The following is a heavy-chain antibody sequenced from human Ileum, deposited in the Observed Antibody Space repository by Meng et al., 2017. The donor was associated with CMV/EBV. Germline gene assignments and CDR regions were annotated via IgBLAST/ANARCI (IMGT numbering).Heavy chain of an antibody. CDR2: IFNSGIT. V-gene: IGHV4-59*01. CDR3: ARAGTYERSFDY. J-gene: IGHJ4*02. Sequence: SETLSLTCTVSGGSINNFYWNWIRQPPGKGLEWIGYIFNSGITNYIPSLKSRVTISVDTSKNQFSLRLSSVTAADTAVYYCARAGTYERSFDYWGQGKLVNVSS. D-gene: IGHD1-26*01. CDR1: GGSINNFY.